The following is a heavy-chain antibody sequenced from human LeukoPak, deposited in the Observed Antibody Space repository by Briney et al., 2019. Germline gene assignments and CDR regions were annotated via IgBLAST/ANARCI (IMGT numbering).Heavy chain of an antibody. D-gene: IGHD6-19*01. CDR2: IDLSDSYT. CDR3: ARLESVAGNNWLDP. J-gene: IGHJ5*02. V-gene: IGHV5-10-1*01. CDR1: TYSLSSYW. Sequence: GESLKISCGHGTYSLSSYWITWVRQVPGKGLEWMGRIDLSDSYTNYSPSFQGHVTISADKSFGTAYLQWSSLKASDTAIYYCARLESVAGNNWLDPWGQGTLFTVSS.